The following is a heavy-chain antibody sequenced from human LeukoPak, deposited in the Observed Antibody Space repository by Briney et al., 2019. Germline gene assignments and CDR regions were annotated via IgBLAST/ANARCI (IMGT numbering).Heavy chain of an antibody. CDR1: GGSFSGYY. CDR2: INHSGST. CDR3: ARGVFGTANAFDI. D-gene: IGHD1-1*01. V-gene: IGHV4-34*01. J-gene: IGHJ3*02. Sequence: PSETLSLTCAVYGGSFSGYYWSWIRQPPGKGLEWIGEINHSGSTNYNPSLKSRVTISVDTSKNQFSLKLSSVTAADTAVYYCARGVFGTANAFDIWGQGTMVTVSS.